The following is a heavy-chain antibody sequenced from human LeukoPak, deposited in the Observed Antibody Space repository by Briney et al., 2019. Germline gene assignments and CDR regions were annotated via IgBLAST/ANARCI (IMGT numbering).Heavy chain of an antibody. CDR1: GYTFIHYH. Sequence: ASVKISCKASGYTFIHYHMHWVRQAPGKALEYMGRVDPEDGRTIYAERFRDRVTITADRSTDTVYLEVTRLNSDDTAVYFCATVAMLSTAFYFDHWGQGTLVTVSS. J-gene: IGHJ4*02. CDR3: ATVAMLSTAFYFDH. V-gene: IGHV1-69-2*01. CDR2: VDPEDGRT. D-gene: IGHD2-8*01.